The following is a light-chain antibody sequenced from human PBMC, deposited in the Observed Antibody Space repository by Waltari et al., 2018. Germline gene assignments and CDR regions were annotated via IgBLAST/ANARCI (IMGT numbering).Light chain of an antibody. CDR3: CSYSGDLSFGVV. V-gene: IGLV2-23*02. CDR2: EVT. CDR1: STDVGHYDL. Sequence: QSALTQPASVSGSPGQSITISCTGTSTDVGHYDLVSWYQHHPGKAPKLIIYEVTKRPSGFSNRFSGSKSGNTASLTISGLHTEDEGDYYCCSYSGDLSFGVVFGGGTKLTVL. J-gene: IGLJ2*01.